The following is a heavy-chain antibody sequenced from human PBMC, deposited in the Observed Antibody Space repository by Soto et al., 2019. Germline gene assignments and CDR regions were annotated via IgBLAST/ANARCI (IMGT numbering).Heavy chain of an antibody. V-gene: IGHV1-3*01. CDR3: ARDRESSIDY. J-gene: IGHJ4*02. CDR1: GYSFTSYA. CDR2: INAGNGDT. D-gene: IGHD6-13*01. Sequence: ASVKVSCKASGYSFTSYALHWVRLAPGQGLEWMGWINAGNGDTKYSQKFQGRVTITRDTSASTVYMELSSLRSEDTTVYYCARDRESSIDYWGQGTLVTVSS.